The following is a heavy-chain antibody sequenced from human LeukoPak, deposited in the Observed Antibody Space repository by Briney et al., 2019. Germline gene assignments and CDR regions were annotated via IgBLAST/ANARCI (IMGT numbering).Heavy chain of an antibody. D-gene: IGHD5-24*01. CDR3: ARDRGDGYNRYAFDI. CDR2: IIPIFGTA. CDR1: GGTFSSYA. J-gene: IGHJ3*02. Sequence: ASVKVSCKASGGTFSSYAISWVRHAPGQGLEWMGRIIPIFGTANYAQKFQSRVTITADEPTSTAYMELSSLRSGDTSVYYCARDRGDGYNRYAFDIWGQGTMVTVSS. V-gene: IGHV1-69*13.